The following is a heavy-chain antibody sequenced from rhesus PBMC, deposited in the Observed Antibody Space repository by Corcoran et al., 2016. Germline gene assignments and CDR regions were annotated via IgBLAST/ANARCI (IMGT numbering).Heavy chain of an antibody. D-gene: IGHD6-25*01. CDR3: ARQRTAAAGHDY. CDR2: IFGSIGSN. Sequence: QVQLQESGPGLVKPSETLSLTCAVSGGSISGGYGWSWIRQPPGKGLEWIGHIFGSIGSNYDNPTLKSRVTISRDTSKNQFSLKLSSVTAADTAGYYCARQRTAAAGHDYWGQGVLVTVSS. CDR1: GGSISGGYG. V-gene: IGHV4-76*01. J-gene: IGHJ4*01.